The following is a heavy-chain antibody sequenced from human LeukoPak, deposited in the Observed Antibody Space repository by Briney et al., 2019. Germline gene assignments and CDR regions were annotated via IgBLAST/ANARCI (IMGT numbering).Heavy chain of an antibody. V-gene: IGHV3-53*01. CDR1: GFTFSDYY. J-gene: IGHJ5*02. D-gene: IGHD6-13*01. Sequence: PGGSLRLSCAASGFTFSDYYMGWIRQAPGKGLEWVSVIYSGGSTYYADSVKGRFTISRDNSKNTLYLQMNSLRAEDTAVYYCARGAMNDLAAAMRFDPWGQGTLVTVSS. CDR3: ARGAMNDLAAAMRFDP. CDR2: IYSGGST.